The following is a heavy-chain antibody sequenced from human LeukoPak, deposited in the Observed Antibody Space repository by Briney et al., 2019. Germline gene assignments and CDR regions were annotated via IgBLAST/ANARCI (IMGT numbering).Heavy chain of an antibody. CDR3: ARGSPSYGDYLIDY. V-gene: IGHV3-21*01. Sequence: GGSLRLSCAASGFTFSSYSMNWVRQAPGKGLEWGSSISSSSSYIYYADSVKGRFTISRDNAKNSLYLQMNSLRAEDTAVYYCARGSPSYGDYLIDYLGQGTLVTVSS. CDR1: GFTFSSYS. J-gene: IGHJ4*02. CDR2: ISSSSSYI. D-gene: IGHD4-17*01.